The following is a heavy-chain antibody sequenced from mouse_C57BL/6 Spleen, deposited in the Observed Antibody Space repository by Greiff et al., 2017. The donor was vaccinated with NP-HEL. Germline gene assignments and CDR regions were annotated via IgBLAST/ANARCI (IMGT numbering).Heavy chain of an antibody. V-gene: IGHV6-3*01. CDR3: TGLRDY. D-gene: IGHD1-1*01. Sequence: EVKVEESGGGLVQPGGSMKLSCVASGFTFSNYWMNWVRQSPEQGLEWVAQIRLKSDNYATNYAESVKGRFTITRDDSKSSVYLQMNNLRAEDTGIYYVTGLRDYWGQGTTLTVSS. CDR2: IRLKSDNYAT. CDR1: GFTFSNYW. J-gene: IGHJ2*01.